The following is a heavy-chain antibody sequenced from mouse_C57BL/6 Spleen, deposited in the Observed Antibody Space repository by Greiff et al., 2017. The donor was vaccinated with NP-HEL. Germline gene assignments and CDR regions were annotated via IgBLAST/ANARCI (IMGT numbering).Heavy chain of an antibody. CDR1: GYTFTDYY. CDR3: ARRDDGYYVGYAMDY. J-gene: IGHJ4*01. CDR2: INPNNGGT. D-gene: IGHD2-3*01. Sequence: VQLQQSGPELVKPGASVKISCKASGYTFTDYYMNWVKQSHGKSLEWIGDINPNNGGTSYNQKFKGKATLTVDKSSSTAYMELRSLTSEDSAVYYGARRDDGYYVGYAMDYWGQGTSVTVSS. V-gene: IGHV1-26*01.